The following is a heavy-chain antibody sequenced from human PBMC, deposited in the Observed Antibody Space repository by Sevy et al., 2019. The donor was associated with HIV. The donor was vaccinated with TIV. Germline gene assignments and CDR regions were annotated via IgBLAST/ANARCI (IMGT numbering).Heavy chain of an antibody. J-gene: IGHJ4*02. CDR2: IKQDGSEK. Sequence: GGSLRLSCKASGFSFTDFWMQWVRQVPGKGPEWVANIKQDGSEKYYVASVKGRFTISRDNAKNSLSLQMNSLRVEDTAMYYCASDYSWGQGTLVTVSS. CDR3: ASDYS. CDR1: GFSFTDFW. V-gene: IGHV3-7*01.